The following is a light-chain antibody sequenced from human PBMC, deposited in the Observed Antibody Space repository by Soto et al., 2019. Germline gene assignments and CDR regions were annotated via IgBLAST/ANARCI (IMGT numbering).Light chain of an antibody. V-gene: IGLV2-14*01. CDR2: DVS. CDR3: ASYTPSSTYV. Sequence: VRTQPASVSGSHGQSSPISCTGTSSDVGGYSYVSWYQQQPGKAPKLVISDVSNRPSGVSDRFSGSKSGNTASLTISGLQTEDEADYYCASYTPSSTYVFGTGTKVTVL. CDR1: SSDVGGYSY. J-gene: IGLJ1*01.